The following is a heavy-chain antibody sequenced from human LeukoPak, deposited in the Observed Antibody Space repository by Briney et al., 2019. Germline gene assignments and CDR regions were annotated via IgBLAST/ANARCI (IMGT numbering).Heavy chain of an antibody. D-gene: IGHD6-19*01. V-gene: IGHV3-7*01. CDR3: ARDSGSSGRGPDDY. CDR2: IKQDGSEK. CDR1: GFAFSSHW. Sequence: PGGSLRLSCAASGFAFSSHWMSWVRQAPGKGLEWVANIKQDGSEKYYVDSVKGRFTVSRDNAKNSLYLQMNSLRAEDAAVYYCARDSGSSGRGPDDYWGQGTLVTVSS. J-gene: IGHJ4*02.